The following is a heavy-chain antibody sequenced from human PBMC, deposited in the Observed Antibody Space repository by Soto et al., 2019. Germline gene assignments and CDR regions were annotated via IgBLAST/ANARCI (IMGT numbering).Heavy chain of an antibody. D-gene: IGHD1-26*01. V-gene: IGHV6-1*01. CDR1: GDSVSSNSAA. CDR3: ARGWEWELDY. CDR2: TYYRSKWYN. J-gene: IGHJ4*02. Sequence: SQTLSLTCAISGDSVSSNSAAWNWIRPSPSRGLEWKGSTYYRSKWYNDHAVSVKSRITINPDTSKNQFSLQLNSVTPEDSAVYYCARGWEWELDYWGQGTLVTVSS.